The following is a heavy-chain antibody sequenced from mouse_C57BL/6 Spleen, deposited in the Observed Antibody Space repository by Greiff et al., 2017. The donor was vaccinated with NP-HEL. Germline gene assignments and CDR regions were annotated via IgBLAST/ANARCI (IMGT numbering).Heavy chain of an antibody. J-gene: IGHJ4*01. Sequence: EVQLQQSGAELVRPGASVKLSCTASGFNIKDDYMHWVKQRPEQGLEWIGWIDPENGDTEYASKFQGKATITVDTSSNTAYLHLSSLTSEDTDVYYCTGGYDNYYAMDYWGQGTSVTVSS. CDR2: IDPENGDT. CDR3: TGGYDNYYAMDY. D-gene: IGHD2-14*01. CDR1: GFNIKDDY. V-gene: IGHV14-4*01.